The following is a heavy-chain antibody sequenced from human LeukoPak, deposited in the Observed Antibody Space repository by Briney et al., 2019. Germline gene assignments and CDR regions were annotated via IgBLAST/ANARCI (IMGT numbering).Heavy chain of an antibody. CDR1: GYTFISYA. CDR2: INAGNGNT. CDR3: ARVIIGAVAGNLDY. Sequence: GASVKVSCKASGYTFISYAMHWVRQAPGQRLEWMGWINAGNGNTKYSQNFQGRVTITTDTSTSTAYMELRSLRSDDTAVYYCARVIIGAVAGNLDYWGQGTLVTVSS. V-gene: IGHV1-3*01. D-gene: IGHD6-19*01. J-gene: IGHJ4*02.